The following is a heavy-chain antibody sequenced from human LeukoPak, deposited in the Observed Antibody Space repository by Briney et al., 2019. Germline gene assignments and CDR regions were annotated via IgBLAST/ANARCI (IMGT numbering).Heavy chain of an antibody. Sequence: SETLSLTCTVSGGSISSSSYYWGWIRQPPGKGLEWIGEINHSGSTNYNPSLKSRVTISVDTSKNQFSLKLSSVTAADTAVYYCARRGLRYFDWLSWFDPWGQGTLVTVSS. V-gene: IGHV4-39*07. CDR2: INHSGST. CDR1: GGSISSSSYY. CDR3: ARRGLRYFDWLSWFDP. D-gene: IGHD3-9*01. J-gene: IGHJ5*02.